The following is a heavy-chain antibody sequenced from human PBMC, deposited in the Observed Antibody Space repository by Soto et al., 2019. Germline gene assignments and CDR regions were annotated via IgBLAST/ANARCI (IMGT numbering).Heavy chain of an antibody. D-gene: IGHD2-2*02. CDR1: GSRFSNYV. CDR3: AREGRGKKAGYNGLVSLGY. V-gene: IGHV1-69*06. Sequence: SVKVSCKVSGSRFSNYVISWVRQAPGHGLEWLGRIIPIFNSTKYAQNFQGRVTITADKSTSTASLELSSLRSDDTAVYFCAREGRGKKAGYNGLVSLGYWGQGTLVTVS. J-gene: IGHJ4*02. CDR2: IIPIFNST.